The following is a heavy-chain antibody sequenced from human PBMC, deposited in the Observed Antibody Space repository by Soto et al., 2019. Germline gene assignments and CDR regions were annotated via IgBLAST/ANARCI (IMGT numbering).Heavy chain of an antibody. CDR2: IYYSGST. J-gene: IGHJ3*02. Sequence: SETLSLTCTVSGGSVSSGSYYWSWIRQPPGKGLEWIGYIYYSGSTNYNPSLKSRVTISVDTSKNQFSLKLSSVTAADTAVYYCASILRDWDAFDIWGQGTMVTVSS. CDR3: ASILRDWDAFDI. D-gene: IGHD3-9*01. V-gene: IGHV4-61*01. CDR1: GGSVSSGSYY.